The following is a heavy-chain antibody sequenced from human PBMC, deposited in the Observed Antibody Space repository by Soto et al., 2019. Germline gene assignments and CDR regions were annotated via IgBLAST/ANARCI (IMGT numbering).Heavy chain of an antibody. CDR3: TTDIDYYFDY. J-gene: IGHJ4*02. CDR2: IWYDGSNK. Sequence: GGSLRLSCAASGFTFSSYGMHWVRQAPGKGLEWVAVIWYDGSNKYYADSVKGRFTISRDNSKNTLYPQMNSLKTEDTAVYYCTTDIDYYFDYWGQGTLVTVSS. V-gene: IGHV3-33*01. CDR1: GFTFSSYG.